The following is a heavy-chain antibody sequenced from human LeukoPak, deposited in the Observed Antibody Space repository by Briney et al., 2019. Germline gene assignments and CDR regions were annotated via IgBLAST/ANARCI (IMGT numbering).Heavy chain of an antibody. CDR2: INSDGSDR. D-gene: IGHD1-26*01. J-gene: IGHJ5*02. CDR3: ARDLREANH. CDR1: GFTFSSYW. Sequence: KAGGSLRLSCEASGFTFSSYWMHWVRQAPGKGLVWVSRINSDGSDRNYADSVKGRFTISRDNAKNTVYLQMNSLRAEDTAVYYCARDLREANHWGQGALVTVSS. V-gene: IGHV3-74*01.